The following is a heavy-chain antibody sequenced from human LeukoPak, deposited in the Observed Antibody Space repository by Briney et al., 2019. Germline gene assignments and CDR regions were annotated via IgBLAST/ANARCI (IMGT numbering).Heavy chain of an antibody. V-gene: IGHV4-39*01. J-gene: IGHJ4*02. D-gene: IGHD6-13*01. CDR2: IYYSGST. CDR1: GGSISSSSYY. CDR3: ARRIAAAVRYFDY. Sequence: SETLSLTCTVSGGSISSSSYYWGWIRQPPGKGLEWIGSIYYSGSTYYNPSLKSRVTISADTSKNQFSLKLSSVTAADTAVYYCARRIAAAVRYFDYWGQGTLVTVSS.